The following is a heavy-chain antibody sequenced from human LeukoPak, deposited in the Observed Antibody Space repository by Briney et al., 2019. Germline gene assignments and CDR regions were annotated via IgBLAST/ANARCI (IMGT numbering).Heavy chain of an antibody. V-gene: IGHV3-23*01. CDR1: GFTFSSYA. D-gene: IGHD6-19*01. CDR2: ISGSGGST. Sequence: GGSLRLSCVASGFTFSSYAMSWVRQAPGKGLEWVSAISGSGGSTYYADSVKGRFTISRDNSKNTLYLQMNSLRAEDTAVYYCAKDCRAVADTNWFDPWGQGTLVTVSS. J-gene: IGHJ5*02. CDR3: AKDCRAVADTNWFDP.